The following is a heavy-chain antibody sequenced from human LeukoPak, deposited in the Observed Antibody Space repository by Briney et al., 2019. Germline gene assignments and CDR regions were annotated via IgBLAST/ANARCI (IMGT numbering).Heavy chain of an antibody. CDR2: MNPNSGNT. J-gene: IGHJ4*02. V-gene: IGHV1-8*01. Sequence: ASVKVSCKASGYTFTSYDINWVRQATGQGLEWMGWMNPNSGNTGYAQKFQGRVTMTRNTSISTAYMELSSLRSEDTAVYYCARDVAAVAGRYFDYWGQGTLVTVSS. D-gene: IGHD2-15*01. CDR3: ARDVAAVAGRYFDY. CDR1: GYTFTSYD.